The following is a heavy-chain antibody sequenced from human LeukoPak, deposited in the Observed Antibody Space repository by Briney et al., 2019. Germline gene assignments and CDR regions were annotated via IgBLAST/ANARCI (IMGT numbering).Heavy chain of an antibody. CDR1: GFTFSSYA. D-gene: IGHD3-10*01. CDR2: ISSNGGST. CDR3: AREITMVRGVFDY. Sequence: GGSLRLSCAASGFTFSSYAMHWVRQAPGKGLEYVSAISSNGGSTYYANSVKGRFTISRDNSKNTLYLQMGSLRAEDMAVYYCAREITMVRGVFDYWGQGTLVTVSS. J-gene: IGHJ4*02. V-gene: IGHV3-64*01.